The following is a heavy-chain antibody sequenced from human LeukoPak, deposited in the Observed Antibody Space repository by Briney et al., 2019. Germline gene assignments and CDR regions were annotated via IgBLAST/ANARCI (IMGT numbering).Heavy chain of an antibody. CDR2: INPNSGGT. Sequence: ASVKVSCKASGYTFTGYYMHWVRQAPGQGLEWMGWINPNSGGTNYAQKFQGRVTMTRDTSISTAYMELSRLRSGDTAVYYCARDYYDSSGYPNHNWFDPWGQGTLVTVSS. D-gene: IGHD3-22*01. J-gene: IGHJ5*02. CDR3: ARDYYDSSGYPNHNWFDP. V-gene: IGHV1-2*02. CDR1: GYTFTGYY.